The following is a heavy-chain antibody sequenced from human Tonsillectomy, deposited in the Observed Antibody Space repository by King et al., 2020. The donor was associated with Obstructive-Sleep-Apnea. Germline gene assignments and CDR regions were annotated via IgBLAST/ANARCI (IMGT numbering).Heavy chain of an antibody. CDR2: IYYSGST. CDR3: ARGRDLYYDSSGIDY. D-gene: IGHD3-22*01. V-gene: IGHV4-59*01. CDR1: GGSISSYY. Sequence: VQLQESGPGLVKPSETLSLTCTVSGGSISSYYWNWIRQPPGKGLEWIGYIYYSGSTNYNPSLKSRVTISVDTSKIQFSLKLSSVTAADTAVYYCARGRDLYYDSSGIDYWGQGTLVTVSS. J-gene: IGHJ4*02.